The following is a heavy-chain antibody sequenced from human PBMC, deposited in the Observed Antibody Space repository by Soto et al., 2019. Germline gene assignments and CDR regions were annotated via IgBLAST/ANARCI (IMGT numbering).Heavy chain of an antibody. CDR2: IYPGDSDT. CDR1: GYSFTSCW. D-gene: IGHD2-15*01. Sequence: GESLKISCKGSGYSFTSCWIGWVRQMPGKGLEWMGIIYPGDSDTRYSPSFQGQVTISADKSISTAYLQWSSLKASDTAMYYCARPSHCSGGSCYAGGGMDVWGQGTTVTVSS. CDR3: ARPSHCSGGSCYAGGGMDV. J-gene: IGHJ6*02. V-gene: IGHV5-51*01.